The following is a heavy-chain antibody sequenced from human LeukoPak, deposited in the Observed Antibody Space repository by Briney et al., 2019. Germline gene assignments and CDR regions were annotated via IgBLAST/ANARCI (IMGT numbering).Heavy chain of an antibody. CDR1: GFTFSSYA. V-gene: IGHV3-64*01. J-gene: IGHJ4*02. CDR2: ISSNGGST. Sequence: GGSLRLSCAASGFTFSSYAMHWVRQAPGKGLEYVSAISSNGGSTYYANSVKGRFTISRDNSKNTLYLQMGSLRAEDMAVYYCARSGSSYDGSQSWFDYWGQGTLVTVSS. D-gene: IGHD3-22*01. CDR3: ARSGSSYDGSQSWFDY.